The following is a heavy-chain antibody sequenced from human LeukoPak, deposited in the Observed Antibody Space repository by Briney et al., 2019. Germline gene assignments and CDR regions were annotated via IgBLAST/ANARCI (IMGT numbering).Heavy chain of an antibody. D-gene: IGHD3-10*01. Sequence: GASVKVSCKASGYTFTSYGISWVRQAPGQGLEWMGWISANNGNTIYAQKFQGRVTMTEDTSTDTAYMELSSLRSEDTAVYYCATAHPSMVRGVIITPNWFDPWGQGTLVTFSS. CDR2: ISANNGNT. CDR3: ATAHPSMVRGVIITPNWFDP. CDR1: GYTFTSYG. V-gene: IGHV1-18*01. J-gene: IGHJ5*02.